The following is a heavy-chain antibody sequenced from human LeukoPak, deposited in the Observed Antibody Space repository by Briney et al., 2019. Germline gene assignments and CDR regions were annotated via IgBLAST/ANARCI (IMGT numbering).Heavy chain of an antibody. CDR3: ARDQAATNTQVRFCLD. CDR2: SSAYNGNT. J-gene: IGHJ4*02. CDR1: GYTFTSYG. D-gene: IGHD3-9*01. V-gene: IGHV1-18*01. Sequence: ASVKVSCKASGYTFTSYGISWVRQAPGQGLEWMGWSSAYNGNTNFAQKLQGRVTMTTDTSTSTAYMDLRSLRSDDTAVYYCARDQAATNTQVRFCLDWGQGTLVTVSS.